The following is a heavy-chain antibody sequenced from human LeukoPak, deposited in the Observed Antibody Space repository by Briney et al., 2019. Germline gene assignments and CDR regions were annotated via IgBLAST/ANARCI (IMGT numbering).Heavy chain of an antibody. D-gene: IGHD6-13*01. CDR2: MNPNSGNT. V-gene: IGHV1-8*01. CDR1: GYTFTIYD. J-gene: IGHJ6*03. Sequence: ASVTVSCKASGYTFTIYDINWVRQATGQGLEWMGWMNPNSGNTGYAQKFQGRVTMTRNTSISTAYMELSSLRSEDTAVYYCARGRAAATTYYYYYYMDVWGKGTTVTISS. CDR3: ARGRAAATTYYYYYYMDV.